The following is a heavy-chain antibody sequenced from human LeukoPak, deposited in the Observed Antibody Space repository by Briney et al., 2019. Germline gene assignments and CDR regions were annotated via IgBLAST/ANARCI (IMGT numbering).Heavy chain of an antibody. D-gene: IGHD6-13*01. J-gene: IGHJ4*02. CDR3: ARYSRSWYVPIFDY. CDR2: IKTDGSAT. V-gene: IGHV3-7*03. Sequence: PGGSLRLSCAASGITFSNYWMSWVRQTPGKGPEWVGNIKTDGSATHYLDSVKGRFTISRDNSKNTLYLQMNSLRAEDTAVYYCARYSRSWYVPIFDYWGQGTLVTVSS. CDR1: GITFSNYW.